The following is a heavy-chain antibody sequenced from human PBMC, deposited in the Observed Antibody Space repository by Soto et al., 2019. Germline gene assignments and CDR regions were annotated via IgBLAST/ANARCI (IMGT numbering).Heavy chain of an antibody. CDR1: GFTFSNAW. D-gene: IGHD5-18*01. CDR2: IKSKTDGETT. V-gene: IGHV3-15*01. Sequence: GGSLRLSCAASGFTFSNAWMSWVRQASGKGLEWVGRIKSKTDGETTDYAAPVKGRFTISRDDSKNTLYLHMSSLQTEDTALYYCTTDFKGDTAVDYWGQGTLVTV. CDR3: TTDFKGDTAVDY. J-gene: IGHJ4*02.